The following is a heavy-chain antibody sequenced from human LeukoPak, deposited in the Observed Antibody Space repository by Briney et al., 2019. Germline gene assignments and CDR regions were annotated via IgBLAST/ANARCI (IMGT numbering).Heavy chain of an antibody. D-gene: IGHD1-1*01. Sequence: ASVKVSCKASGYTFTSYGISWVRQAPGQGLEWMGWISAYNGDTNYAQKLQGRVTMTTDTSTSTAYMELRSLRSDDTAVYYCARVHPREHYFDYWGQGTLVTVSS. CDR3: ARVHPREHYFDY. J-gene: IGHJ4*02. CDR1: GYTFTSYG. CDR2: ISAYNGDT. V-gene: IGHV1-18*01.